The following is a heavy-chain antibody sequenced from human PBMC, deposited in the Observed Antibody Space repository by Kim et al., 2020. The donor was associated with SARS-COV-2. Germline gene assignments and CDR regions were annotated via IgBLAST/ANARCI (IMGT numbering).Heavy chain of an antibody. V-gene: IGHV3-11*03. D-gene: IGHD3-22*01. CDR3: ARLGGGYYDSSGEIGY. Sequence: SLKVRSTISTDNAKNSLYLQINSLRAEDTAVYYCARLGGGYYDSSGEIGYWGQGTLVTVSS. J-gene: IGHJ4*02.